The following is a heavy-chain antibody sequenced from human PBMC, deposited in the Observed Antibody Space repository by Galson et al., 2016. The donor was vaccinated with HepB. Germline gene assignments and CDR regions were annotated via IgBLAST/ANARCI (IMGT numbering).Heavy chain of an antibody. CDR2: TYYRSKWHF. CDR3: ARSYLLGRGFGS. V-gene: IGHV6-1*01. CDR1: GDSVSNNNAG. Sequence: CAISGDSVSNNNAGWYWIRQSPSRGLEWLGRTYYRSKWHFGYAESVISRITINPDTSKNQFSLRLNSVTPEDTAIYYCARSYLLGRGFGSWGQGTLVTVSS. J-gene: IGHJ4*02. D-gene: IGHD7-27*01.